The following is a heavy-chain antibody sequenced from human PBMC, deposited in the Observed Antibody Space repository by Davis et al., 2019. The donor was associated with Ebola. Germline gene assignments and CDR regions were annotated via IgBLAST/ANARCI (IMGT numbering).Heavy chain of an antibody. J-gene: IGHJ4*02. D-gene: IGHD6-13*01. Sequence: PSETLSLTCTVSGGSISSYYWSWIRQPPGKGLEWIGYIYYSGSTNYNPSLKSRVTISVDKSKNQFSLKLSSVTAADTAVYYCARVGSSSWYEGYFDYWGQGTLVTVSS. CDR1: GGSISSYY. CDR3: ARVGSSSWYEGYFDY. CDR2: IYYSGST. V-gene: IGHV4-59*12.